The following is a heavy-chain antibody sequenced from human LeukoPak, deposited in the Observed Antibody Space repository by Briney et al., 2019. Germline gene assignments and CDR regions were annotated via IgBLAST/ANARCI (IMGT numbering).Heavy chain of an antibody. CDR3: ARGRYGDYLFDY. D-gene: IGHD4-17*01. CDR1: GFTFSSYA. CDR2: LSGSSSTI. Sequence: GGTLRLSCAVSGFTFSSYAMNWVRQAPGKGLEWVSYLSGSSSTIYYADSVKGRFTISRDNAKNSLFLQMNSLGDEDTAVYYCARGRYGDYLFDYWGQGTLVTVS. V-gene: IGHV3-48*02. J-gene: IGHJ4*02.